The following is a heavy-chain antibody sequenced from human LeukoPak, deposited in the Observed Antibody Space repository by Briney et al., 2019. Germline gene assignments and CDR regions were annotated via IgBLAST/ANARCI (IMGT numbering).Heavy chain of an antibody. V-gene: IGHV3-23*01. J-gene: IGHJ4*02. CDR1: GFTFSSYA. CDR2: ISGSGGST. D-gene: IGHD3-3*01. CDR3: AKDGNYDFWSGYYSMYFDY. Sequence: GGSLRLSCAASGFTFSSYAMSWARQAPGKGLEWVSAISGSGGSTYYADSVKGRFTISRDNSKNTLYLQMNSLRAEDTAVYYCAKDGNYDFWSGYYSMYFDYWGQGTLVTVSS.